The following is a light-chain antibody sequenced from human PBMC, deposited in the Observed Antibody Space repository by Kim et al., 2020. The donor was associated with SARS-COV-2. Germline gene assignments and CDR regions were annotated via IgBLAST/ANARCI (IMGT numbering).Light chain of an antibody. V-gene: IGLV6-57*03. J-gene: IGLJ3*02. CDR3: QSYGSSDLWV. CDR2: EDD. CDR1: GGSIASNY. Sequence: TGTISCTRSGGSIASNYVQWYQQRPGSAPPTVVYEDDQRPSGVPDRCSGSIDSCSNSASLTISGLEAEDEADYYCQSYGSSDLWVFGGGTQLTVL.